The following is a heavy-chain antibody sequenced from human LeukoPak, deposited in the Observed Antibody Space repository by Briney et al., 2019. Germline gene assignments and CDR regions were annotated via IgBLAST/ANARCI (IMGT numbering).Heavy chain of an antibody. J-gene: IGHJ4*02. CDR3: ASPSITGTTIGWDY. CDR2: ISGSGGST. D-gene: IGHD1-20*01. V-gene: IGHV3-23*01. CDR1: GFTFSSYA. Sequence: GGSLRLSCAASGFTFSSYAMSWVRQAPGKGLEWVSAISGSGGSTYYADSVKGRFTISRDNSKNTLYLQMNSLRAEDTAVYYCASPSITGTTIGWDYWGQGTLVTVSS.